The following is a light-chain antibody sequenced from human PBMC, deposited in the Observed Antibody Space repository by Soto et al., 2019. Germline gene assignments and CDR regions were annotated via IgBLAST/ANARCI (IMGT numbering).Light chain of an antibody. CDR3: QQYNSAPWT. CDR1: QGISNY. CDR2: AES. V-gene: IGKV1-27*01. J-gene: IGKJ1*01. Sequence: DIQMTQSPSSLSSSLGDSVTITCRASQGISNYLAWYQQKTGKVPKILIYAESTLQSGVPSRFSGSGSGTDLNLTISRLQPEDVATYCCQQYNSAPWTCGQGTKVDIK.